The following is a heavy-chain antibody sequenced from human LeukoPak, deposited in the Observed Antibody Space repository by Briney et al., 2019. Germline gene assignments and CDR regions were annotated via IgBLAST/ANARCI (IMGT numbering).Heavy chain of an antibody. J-gene: IGHJ4*02. CDR3: VKDTSSWYVGYYFDY. Sequence: GGSLRLSCVPSGFAFSSYGMHWFRQAPGKGLEWVACIRHDGDREHYADSVKGRFIISRDNSMGTLYMQMNSLGSNDTAIYYCVKDTSSWYVGYYFDYWGQGTLVTVSS. CDR2: IRHDGDRE. CDR1: GFAFSSYG. V-gene: IGHV3-30*02. D-gene: IGHD6-13*01.